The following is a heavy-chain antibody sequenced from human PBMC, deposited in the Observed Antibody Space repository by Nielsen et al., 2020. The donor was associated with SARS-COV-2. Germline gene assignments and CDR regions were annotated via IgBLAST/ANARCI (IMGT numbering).Heavy chain of an antibody. V-gene: IGHV4-59*12. J-gene: IGHJ6*02. D-gene: IGHD1-26*01. CDR3: AREREKGGILLHYYYGMDV. Sequence: SETLSLTCTVSGGSISSYYWSWIRQPPGKGLEWIGYIYYSGSTNYNPSLKSRVTISVDTSKNQFPLKLSSVTAADTAVYYCAREREKGGILLHYYYGMDVWGQGTTVTVSS. CDR2: IYYSGST. CDR1: GGSISSYY.